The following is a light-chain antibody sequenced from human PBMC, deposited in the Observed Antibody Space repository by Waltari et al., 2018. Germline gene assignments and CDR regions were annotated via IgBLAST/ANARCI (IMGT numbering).Light chain of an antibody. J-gene: IGKJ2*03. Sequence: DIQMTQSPSSLSTSVGDRVTITCQASQGINKYLNLYQQKPGKPPKLLIYDSSTLERGEPSRFSGDGYGTDFTFTISSLQPEDVGTYYCQQHENLPYSFGQGTKLEIK. CDR3: QQHENLPYS. CDR1: QGINKY. CDR2: DSS. V-gene: IGKV1-33*01.